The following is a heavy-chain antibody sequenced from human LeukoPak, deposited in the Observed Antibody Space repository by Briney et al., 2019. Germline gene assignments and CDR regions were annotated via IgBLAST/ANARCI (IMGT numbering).Heavy chain of an antibody. V-gene: IGHV3-30*04. D-gene: IGHD1-26*01. CDR1: GFTFSSYA. J-gene: IGHJ6*03. Sequence: QPGRSLRLSCAAPGFTFSSYAMHWVRQAPGKGLEWVAVISYDGSNKYYADSVKGRFTISRDNSKNTLYLQMNSLRAEDTAVYYCARGNQRSYSYYYYYMDVWGKGTTVTVSS. CDR3: ARGNQRSYSYYYYYMDV. CDR2: ISYDGSNK.